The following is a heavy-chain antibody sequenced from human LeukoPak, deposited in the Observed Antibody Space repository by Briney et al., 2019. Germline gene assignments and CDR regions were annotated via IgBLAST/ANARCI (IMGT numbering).Heavy chain of an antibody. D-gene: IGHD1-1*01. Sequence: ASVKVSCKDSGYTFTNYYINRVRQATGQGLEWMGWINPNSGDRGYAQKFQGRVTITRDTSISTAYMELNSLRSEATAVNFCATTTSLAASGYDYWGQGTLVTVSS. V-gene: IGHV1-8*03. J-gene: IGHJ4*02. CDR2: INPNSGDR. CDR1: GYTFTNYY. CDR3: ATTTSLAASGYDY.